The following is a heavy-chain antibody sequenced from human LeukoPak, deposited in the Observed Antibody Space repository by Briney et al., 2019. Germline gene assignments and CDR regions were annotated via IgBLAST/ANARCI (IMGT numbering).Heavy chain of an antibody. Sequence: ASVKVSCKASGYTFTGYYMHWVRQAPGQGLGGMGWINPNSGGTNYAQKFQGRVTMTRDTSTSTAYMELSGLRSDDTAVYYCARGVVYYRLDYWGQGTLVTVSS. CDR3: ARGVVYYRLDY. V-gene: IGHV1-2*02. D-gene: IGHD3-22*01. J-gene: IGHJ4*02. CDR2: INPNSGGT. CDR1: GYTFTGYY.